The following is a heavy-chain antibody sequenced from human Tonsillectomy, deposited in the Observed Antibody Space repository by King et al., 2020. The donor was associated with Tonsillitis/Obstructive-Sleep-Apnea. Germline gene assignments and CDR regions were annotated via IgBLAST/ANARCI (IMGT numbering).Heavy chain of an antibody. D-gene: IGHD3-3*01. CDR3: ARGITIVGVAHFDY. CDR2: MNPNSGNK. Sequence: FQLVQSGAEVKKPGASVKVSCKASGYTFTSYDINWVRQATGQGLEWMGWMNPNSGNKGYAQKFQGRVTMTRNTSISTAYMELSSLRSEDTAVYYCARGITIVGVAHFDYWGQGTLVTVSS. V-gene: IGHV1-8*01. CDR1: GYTFTSYD. J-gene: IGHJ4*02.